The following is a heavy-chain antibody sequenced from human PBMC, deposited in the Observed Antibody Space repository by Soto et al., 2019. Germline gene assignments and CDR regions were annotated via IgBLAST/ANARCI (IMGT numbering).Heavy chain of an antibody. D-gene: IGHD3-3*01. J-gene: IGHJ4*02. CDR2: ISGSGGST. CDR1: GFTVSSNY. V-gene: IGHV3-23*01. CDR3: AKENYYDFWSGQFDY. Sequence: GGSLRLSCAASGFTVSSNYMSWVRQAPGKGLEWVSAISGSGGSTYYADSVKGRFTISRDNSKNTLYLQMNSLRAEDTAVYYCAKENYYDFWSGQFDYWGQGTLVTVSS.